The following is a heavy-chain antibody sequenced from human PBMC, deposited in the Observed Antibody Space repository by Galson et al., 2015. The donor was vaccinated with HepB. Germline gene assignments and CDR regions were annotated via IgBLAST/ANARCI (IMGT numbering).Heavy chain of an antibody. Sequence: SVKVSCKASGGTFSSYTISWVRQAPGQGLEWMGRIIPILGVANYAQKFQGRVTITADKSTSTAYMELSSLRSEDTAVYYCARDSRSKTDSSGCYSHYYYGMDVWGRGTTVTVSS. CDR1: GGTFSSYT. J-gene: IGHJ6*02. D-gene: IGHD3-22*01. CDR2: IIPILGVA. CDR3: ARDSRSKTDSSGCYSHYYYGMDV. V-gene: IGHV1-69*04.